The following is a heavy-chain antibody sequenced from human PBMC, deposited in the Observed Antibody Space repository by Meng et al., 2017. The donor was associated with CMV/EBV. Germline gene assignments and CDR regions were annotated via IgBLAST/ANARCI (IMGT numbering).Heavy chain of an antibody. CDR3: ARAVVVPAAIDY. CDR1: GYSISSGYY. CDR2: IYYSGST. D-gene: IGHD2-2*01. J-gene: IGHJ4*02. V-gene: IGHV4-61*01. Sequence: SETLSLTCTVSGYSISSGYYWSWIRQPPGRGLEWIGYIYYSGSTNYNPSLKSRVTISVDTSKNQFSLKLSSVTAADTAVYYCARAVVVPAAIDYWGQGTLVTVSS.